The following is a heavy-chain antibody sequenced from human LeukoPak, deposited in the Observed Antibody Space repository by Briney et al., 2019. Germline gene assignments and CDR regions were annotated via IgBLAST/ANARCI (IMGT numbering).Heavy chain of an antibody. D-gene: IGHD3-22*01. CDR1: GFTFSSYA. Sequence: GGSLRLSCAASGFTFSSYAMSWVRQAPGKGLEWVSAISGSGGSTYYADSVKGRFTISRDNSKNTLYLQMNSLRAEDTAVYYCAKVLGATYYYDSSGYPDYWGQGTLVTVSS. J-gene: IGHJ4*02. CDR3: AKVLGATYYYDSSGYPDY. CDR2: ISGSGGST. V-gene: IGHV3-23*01.